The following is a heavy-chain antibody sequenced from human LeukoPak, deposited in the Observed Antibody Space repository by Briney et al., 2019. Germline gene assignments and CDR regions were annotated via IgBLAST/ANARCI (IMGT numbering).Heavy chain of an antibody. CDR2: IYYSGST. CDR3: ARGYSSSWYYWFDP. D-gene: IGHD6-13*01. CDR1: GGSISSYY. J-gene: IGHJ5*02. Sequence: SETLSLTCTVSGGSISSYYWSWIRQPPGKGLEWIGYIYYSGSTNYNPSLKSRVTISVYTSKSQFSLKLSSVTAADTAVYYCARGYSSSWYYWFDPWGQGTLVTVSS. V-gene: IGHV4-59*01.